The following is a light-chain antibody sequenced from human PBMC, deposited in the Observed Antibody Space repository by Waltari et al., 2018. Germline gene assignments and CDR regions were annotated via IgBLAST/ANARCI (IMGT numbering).Light chain of an antibody. CDR1: QSVGSSS. Sequence: EIVLTQSPGTASLSPGERVTLSCRASQSVGSSSLAWYQQNPGQAPRLVIDGASSRATGIPDRFSGSGSGTDFTLTISRLEPEDFAGYYCQQHGTLPATFGQGTKVEIK. CDR3: QQHGTLPAT. CDR2: GAS. J-gene: IGKJ1*01. V-gene: IGKV3-20*01.